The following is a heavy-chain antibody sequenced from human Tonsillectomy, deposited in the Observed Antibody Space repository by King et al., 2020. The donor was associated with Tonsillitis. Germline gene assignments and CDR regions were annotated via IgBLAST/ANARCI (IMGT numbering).Heavy chain of an antibody. CDR3: ARHALVGWEPAGWFDT. CDR2: IYPGDSDT. CDR1: GYSFTSYW. J-gene: IGHJ5*02. V-gene: IGHV5-51*01. Sequence: VQLVESGAEVKKPGESLKISCKGSGYSFTSYWIGWVRQMPGKGLEWMGIIYPGDSDTRYSPSFQGQVTISADKSISTAYLQWNSLKASDTAIYYCARHALVGWEPAGWFDTWGQGTLVTVSS. D-gene: IGHD1-26*01.